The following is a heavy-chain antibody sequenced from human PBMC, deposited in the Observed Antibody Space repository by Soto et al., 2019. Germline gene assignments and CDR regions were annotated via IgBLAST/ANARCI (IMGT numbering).Heavy chain of an antibody. V-gene: IGHV1-69*13. J-gene: IGHJ2*01. D-gene: IGHD3-22*01. CDR3: AIAPYDSSGYWGGRFNLDL. CDR1: GGTFSSYA. CDR2: IIPIFGTA. Sequence: SVKVSCKASGGTFSSYAISWVLQAPGQGLEWMGGIIPIFGTANYAQKFQGRVTITADESTSTAYMELSSLRSEDTAVYYCAIAPYDSSGYWGGRFNLDLWGSGTLVTVPS.